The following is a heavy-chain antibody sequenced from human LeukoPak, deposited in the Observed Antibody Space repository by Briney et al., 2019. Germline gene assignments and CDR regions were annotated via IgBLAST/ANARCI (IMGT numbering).Heavy chain of an antibody. CDR3: ARARVVPAANYYYMDV. CDR2: IIPIFGTA. V-gene: IGHV1-69*05. Sequence: SVKVSCKASGGTFSSYAISWVRQAPGQGLEWMGGIIPIFGTANYAQKFQGRVTITTDESTSTAYMELSSLRSEDTAVYYCARARVVPAANYYYMDVWGKGTTVTVSS. J-gene: IGHJ6*03. D-gene: IGHD2-2*01. CDR1: GGTFSSYA.